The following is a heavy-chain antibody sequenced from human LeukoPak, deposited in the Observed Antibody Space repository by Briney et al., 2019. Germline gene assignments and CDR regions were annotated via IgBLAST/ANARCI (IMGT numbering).Heavy chain of an antibody. V-gene: IGHV3-30*04. CDR3: AGHLLEWLLGVYYYYGMDV. Sequence: GGSLRLSCVASGFTFSSYAMHWVRQAPGKGLEWVAIISYDGSNKYYADSVKGRFTISRDNSKNALYLQMNSLRTEDTAVYYCAGHLLEWLLGVYYYYGMDVWGQGTTVTVSS. D-gene: IGHD3-3*01. J-gene: IGHJ6*02. CDR2: ISYDGSNK. CDR1: GFTFSSYA.